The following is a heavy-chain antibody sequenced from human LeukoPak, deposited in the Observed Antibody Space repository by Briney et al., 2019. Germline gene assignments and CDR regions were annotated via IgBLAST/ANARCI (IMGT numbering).Heavy chain of an antibody. CDR3: ARDLFALGYDILTGYSEIDY. J-gene: IGHJ4*02. CDR2: MNPKTGNT. D-gene: IGHD3-9*01. V-gene: IGHV1-8*01. Sequence: ASVKVSCKASGYTFANYDINWVRQATGQGLEWMGWMNPKTGNTGYAQNFQGRVTMTRDTSTSTVYMELSSLRSEDTAVYYCARDLFALGYDILTGYSEIDYWGQGTLVTVSS. CDR1: GYTFANYD.